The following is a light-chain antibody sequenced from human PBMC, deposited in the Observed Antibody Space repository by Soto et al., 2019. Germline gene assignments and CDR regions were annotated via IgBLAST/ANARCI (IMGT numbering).Light chain of an antibody. J-gene: IGKJ2*01. V-gene: IGKV1-33*01. CDR2: DAS. CDR3: QQYDNLPPYT. Sequence: DIQMTQSPSSLSASVGDRVTITCQASQDLSNYLNWYQQKPGKAPKLLIYDASNLETGIPSRFSGSGSVTDFTFTISSLQPEDIATYYCQQYDNLPPYTFGQGTKLEIK. CDR1: QDLSNY.